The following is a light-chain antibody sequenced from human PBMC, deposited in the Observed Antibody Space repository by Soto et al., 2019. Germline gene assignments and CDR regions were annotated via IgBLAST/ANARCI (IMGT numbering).Light chain of an antibody. CDR1: QVVIMN. V-gene: IGKV3-11*01. J-gene: IGKJ5*01. CDR3: QKRGNWPQ. Sequence: ETVMTQSPATLSVSPGERATLSCRASQVVIMNLAWYRHKPGQSPPLLIDDASTMATGIPARFSGSGSGTDFTLTISGLEPEDFAIYYCQKRGNWPQFGQGTRVDIK. CDR2: DAS.